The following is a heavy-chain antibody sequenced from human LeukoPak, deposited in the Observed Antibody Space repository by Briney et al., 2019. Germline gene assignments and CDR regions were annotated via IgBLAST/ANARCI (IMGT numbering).Heavy chain of an antibody. CDR2: INPSGGGA. J-gene: IGHJ4*02. D-gene: IGHD6-13*01. V-gene: IGHV1-46*02. CDR1: GYTFNSFQ. Sequence: ASVKVSCKASGYTFNSFQMHWVRQAPGQGLEWMGIINPSGGGAFYAQKFQGRVTMTRDTSTSTAYMELCSLRSEDTAVYYCARPRTSSWYFFDYWGQGTLVTVSS. CDR3: ARPRTSSWYFFDY.